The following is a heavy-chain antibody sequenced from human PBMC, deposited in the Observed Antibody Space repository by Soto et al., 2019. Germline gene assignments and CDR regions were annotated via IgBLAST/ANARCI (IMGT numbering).Heavy chain of an antibody. CDR3: VRHFDK. V-gene: IGHV3-74*01. CDR1: GFTFSSDW. J-gene: IGHJ4*02. Sequence: LRSSCAAAGFTFSSDWMHWVRKAPGKGLVWVSRIISDGSSTTYADSVKGRFTISRDNAKNTLYLQMNSLRVEDTAVYYCVRHFDKWGQGTLVMVAS. CDR2: IISDGSST.